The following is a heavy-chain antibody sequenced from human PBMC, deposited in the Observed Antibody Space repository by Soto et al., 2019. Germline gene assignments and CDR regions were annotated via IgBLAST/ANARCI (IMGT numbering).Heavy chain of an antibody. CDR1: GFTVSINY. CDR2: IYSGGST. Sequence: EVQLVESGGGLVQPGGSLRLSCAASGFTVSINYMNWVRQAPGKGLEWVSVIYSGGSTYYADSVRGRFTISRDNSKNPLYLQMNRPRGEDKAVYYCARGGSITMTTDAFDIWGQGTMVTVSS. J-gene: IGHJ3*02. CDR3: ARGGSITMTTDAFDI. V-gene: IGHV3-66*01. D-gene: IGHD3-22*01.